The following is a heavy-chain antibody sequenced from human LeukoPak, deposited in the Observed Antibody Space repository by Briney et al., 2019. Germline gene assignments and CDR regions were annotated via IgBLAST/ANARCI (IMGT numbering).Heavy chain of an antibody. CDR2: IDPSDSNT. CDR3: ARQQWLARTFDY. J-gene: IGHJ4*02. D-gene: IGHD6-19*01. V-gene: IGHV5-10-1*01. Sequence: GESLRISCKGSGYSFTSYWISWVRQMPGKGLEWMGRIDPSDSNTNYSPSFQGHVTISADKSTSTAYLQWSSLKASDTAMYYCARQQWLARTFDYWGQGTLVTVSS. CDR1: GYSFTSYW.